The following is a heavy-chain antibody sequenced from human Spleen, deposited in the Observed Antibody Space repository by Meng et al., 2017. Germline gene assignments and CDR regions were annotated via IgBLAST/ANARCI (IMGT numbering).Heavy chain of an antibody. J-gene: IGHJ5*02. CDR1: GGSISSGGYS. CDR2: IYYSEST. CDR3: AGRKDLGNWFDP. V-gene: IGHV4-31*01. D-gene: IGHD3-16*01. Sequence: QLQHAGHVPVNPPSALAPTCTCCGGSISSGGYSWNWVRQQPGKGLEWICYIYYSESTYYNHSVKSLFTISIDTSKNQFYLKLRSVTAADTAFYYCAGRKDLGNWFDPWGQGTLVTVSS.